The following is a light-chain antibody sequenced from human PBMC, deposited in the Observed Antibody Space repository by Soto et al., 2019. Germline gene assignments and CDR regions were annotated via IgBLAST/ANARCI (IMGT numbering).Light chain of an antibody. Sequence: QSALTQPASVSGSPGQSITISCTGTSSDVGGYNYVSWYQHHPGKAPKLMIYDVSNRPSGVSNRFSGSKSGNTASLTISVLQAEDEADYYCSSYTSSSTVVFGGGTQLTVL. CDR2: DVS. J-gene: IGLJ2*01. CDR3: SSYTSSSTVV. CDR1: SSDVGGYNY. V-gene: IGLV2-14*03.